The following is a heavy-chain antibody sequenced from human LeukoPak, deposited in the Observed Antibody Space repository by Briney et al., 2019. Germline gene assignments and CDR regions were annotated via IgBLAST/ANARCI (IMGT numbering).Heavy chain of an antibody. CDR3: ARGLEPDGVGLDY. Sequence: PGGSLRLSCAASGFTFSSYGMHWVRQAPSKGLEWVAVIWYDGSNKYYADSVKGRFTISRDNSKNTLYLQMNSLRAEDTAVYYCARGLEPDGVGLDYWGQGTLVTVSS. CDR2: IWYDGSNK. D-gene: IGHD2-8*01. J-gene: IGHJ4*02. CDR1: GFTFSSYG. V-gene: IGHV3-33*01.